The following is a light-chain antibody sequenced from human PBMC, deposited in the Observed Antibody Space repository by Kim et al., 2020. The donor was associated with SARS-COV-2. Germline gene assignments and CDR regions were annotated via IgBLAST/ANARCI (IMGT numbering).Light chain of an antibody. J-gene: IGLJ3*02. CDR1: SSDVGGYKY. CDR3: CSYAGSSTWV. V-gene: IGLV2-11*01. Sequence: QSALTQPRSVSGSPGQSVTISCTGTSSDVGGYKYVSWYQQHPGKAPKLMIYDVTERPSGVPDRFSGSKSGNTASLTISGLQAEDEADYYCCSYAGSSTWVFGGGTQLTVL. CDR2: DVT.